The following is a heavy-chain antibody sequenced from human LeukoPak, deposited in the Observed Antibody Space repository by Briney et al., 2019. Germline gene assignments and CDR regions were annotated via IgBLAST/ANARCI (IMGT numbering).Heavy chain of an antibody. CDR2: IYSDGST. Sequence: PGGSLRLSCAASGFNVSSNYMNWVRQAPGKGLEWVSVIYSDGSTHYADSVKGRFIISRDNSKNTLYLQMNSLRVEDTAVYYCARDLYFGELLGGVDPWGQGTLVTVSP. V-gene: IGHV3-66*01. J-gene: IGHJ5*02. CDR1: GFNVSSNY. CDR3: ARDLYFGELLGGVDP. D-gene: IGHD3-10*01.